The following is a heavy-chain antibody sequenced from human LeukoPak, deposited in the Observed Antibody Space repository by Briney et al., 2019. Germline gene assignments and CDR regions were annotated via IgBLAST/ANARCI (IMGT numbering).Heavy chain of an antibody. CDR2: IYYSGST. J-gene: IGHJ5*02. Sequence: PSETLSLTCTVSGGSISTSYWSWIRQPPGKGLEWIGYIYYSGSTNYKPSLKSRVTISVDTSKNQFSLKLSSVTAADTAVYYCARGRGYSYQNWFDPWGQGTLVTVSS. CDR1: GGSISTSY. D-gene: IGHD5-18*01. CDR3: ARGRGYSYQNWFDP. V-gene: IGHV4-59*01.